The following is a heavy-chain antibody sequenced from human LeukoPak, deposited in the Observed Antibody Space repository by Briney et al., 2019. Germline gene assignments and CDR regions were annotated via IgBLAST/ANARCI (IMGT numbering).Heavy chain of an antibody. Sequence: GGSLRLSCAASGFTFSSYAMHWVRQAPGKGLGWVAVISYDGSNKYYADSVKGRFTISRDNSKNTLYLQMNSLRAEDTAVYYCARDSLEHRIAAHMYWGQGTLVTVSS. D-gene: IGHD6-6*01. CDR2: ISYDGSNK. CDR3: ARDSLEHRIAAHMY. V-gene: IGHV3-30-3*01. CDR1: GFTFSSYA. J-gene: IGHJ4*02.